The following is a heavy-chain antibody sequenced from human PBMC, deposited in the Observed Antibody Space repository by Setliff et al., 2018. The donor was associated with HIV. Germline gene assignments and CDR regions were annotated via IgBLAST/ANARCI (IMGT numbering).Heavy chain of an antibody. Sequence: PGGSLRLSCAASGFTFSTYWMSWVRQAPGKGLEWVANIKQDGSEKYYVDSVKGRFTISRDNAKNSLYLQMNSLRAEDTAVYYCASVLGYYGSGSYPFGYWGQGTLVTVSS. V-gene: IGHV3-7*01. CDR1: GFTFSTYW. CDR3: ASVLGYYGSGSYPFGY. D-gene: IGHD3-10*01. J-gene: IGHJ4*02. CDR2: IKQDGSEK.